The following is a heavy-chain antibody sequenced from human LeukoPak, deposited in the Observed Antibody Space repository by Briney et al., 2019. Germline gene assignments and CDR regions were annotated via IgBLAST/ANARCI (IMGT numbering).Heavy chain of an antibody. CDR2: ISYDGSNK. V-gene: IGHV3-30*18. CDR3: AKDRSPSSPVYSSSWAFYYYYGMDV. CDR1: GFTFSSYG. D-gene: IGHD6-13*01. Sequence: PGGSLRLSRAASGFTFSSYGMHWVRQAPGKGLEWVAVISYDGSNKYYADSVKGRFTISRDNSKNTLYLQMNSLRAEDTAEYYCAKDRSPSSPVYSSSWAFYYYYGMDVWGQGTTVTVSS. J-gene: IGHJ6*02.